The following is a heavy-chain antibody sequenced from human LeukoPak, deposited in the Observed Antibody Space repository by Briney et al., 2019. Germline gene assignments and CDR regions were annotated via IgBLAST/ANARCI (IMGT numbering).Heavy chain of an antibody. D-gene: IGHD1-14*01. J-gene: IGHJ5*02. CDR2: INPNSGGT. CDR1: GYTLTEFS. V-gene: IGHV1-2*02. CDR3: ARKYSNQDGNWFDP. Sequence: ASVKVSCKVSGYTLTEFSVHWVRQAPGQGLEWMGWINPNSGGTNYAQKFQGRVTMTRDTSISTAYMELSRLRSDDTAVYYCARKYSNQDGNWFDPWGQGTLVTVSS.